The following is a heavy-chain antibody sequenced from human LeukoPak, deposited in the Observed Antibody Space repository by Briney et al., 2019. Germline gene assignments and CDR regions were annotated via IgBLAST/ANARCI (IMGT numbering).Heavy chain of an antibody. Sequence: ASVKVSCKASGYTFTGYYMHWVRQAPGQGLEWMGWINPNSGGTNYAQKFQGRVTMTRDTSISTAYMELSRLRSDDTAVYYCARERQRYFGPDYWGQGTLVTVSS. J-gene: IGHJ4*02. V-gene: IGHV1-2*02. CDR2: INPNSGGT. D-gene: IGHD3-9*01. CDR3: ARERQRYFGPDY. CDR1: GYTFTGYY.